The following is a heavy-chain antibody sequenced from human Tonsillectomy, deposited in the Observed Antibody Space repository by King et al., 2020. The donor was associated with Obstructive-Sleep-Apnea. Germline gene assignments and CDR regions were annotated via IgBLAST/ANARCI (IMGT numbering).Heavy chain of an antibody. D-gene: IGHD3-22*01. CDR3: ASGYYYESSGYWGPFDY. Sequence: QLXQSGAEVKKPGSSVKVSCKASGGTFXNYAISWVRQAPGQGLEWMGGIIPIFGTANYAQKFQGRVTITADESTSTGYMELSSLRSEDTAVYYCASGYYYESSGYWGPFDYWGQGTLVTVSS. CDR1: GGTFXNYA. CDR2: IIPIFGTA. J-gene: IGHJ4*02. V-gene: IGHV1-69*01.